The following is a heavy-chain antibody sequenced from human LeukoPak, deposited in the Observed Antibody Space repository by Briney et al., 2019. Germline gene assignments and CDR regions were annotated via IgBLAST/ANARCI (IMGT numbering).Heavy chain of an antibody. CDR3: AKVNYGDYGPFY. J-gene: IGHJ4*02. D-gene: IGHD4-17*01. V-gene: IGHV3-30*02. Sequence: QPGGSLRLSCAASGFTFSSYGMPWVRQAPGKGLEWVAFIRYDGSNKYYADSVKGRFTISRDNSKNTLYLQMNSLRAEDTAAYYCAKVNYGDYGPFYWGQGTLVTVSS. CDR1: GFTFSSYG. CDR2: IRYDGSNK.